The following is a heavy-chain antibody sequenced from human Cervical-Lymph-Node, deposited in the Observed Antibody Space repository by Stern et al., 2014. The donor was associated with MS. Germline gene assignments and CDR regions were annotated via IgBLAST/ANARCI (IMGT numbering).Heavy chain of an antibody. CDR3: ARGQYSSSSRTYYFDY. Sequence: QLQLQESGPGLVTPSATLSLTFTVSGGSIGSYYWGWIRQTPGKGLEWIGFIYYSGSTNYNPSLKSRVTISVDTSKSQFSLNLSSVTAADTAVYYCARGQYSSSSRTYYFDYWGQGTLGTVSS. J-gene: IGHJ4*02. V-gene: IGHV4-59*01. CDR2: IYYSGST. D-gene: IGHD6-6*01. CDR1: GGSIGSYY.